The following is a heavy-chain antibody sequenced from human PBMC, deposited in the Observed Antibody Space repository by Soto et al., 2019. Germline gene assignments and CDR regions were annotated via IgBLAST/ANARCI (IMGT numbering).Heavy chain of an antibody. CDR3: ARDRYDFWSGYPDPYYYYGMDV. Sequence: GGSLRLSCAASGFTVSSNYVSWVRQAPGKGLEWVSVIYSGGSTYYADSVKGRFTISRDNSKNTLYLQMNSLRAEDMAVYYCARDRYDFWSGYPDPYYYYGMDVWGQGTTVTVSS. CDR2: IYSGGST. D-gene: IGHD3-3*01. CDR1: GFTVSSNY. J-gene: IGHJ6*02. V-gene: IGHV3-53*01.